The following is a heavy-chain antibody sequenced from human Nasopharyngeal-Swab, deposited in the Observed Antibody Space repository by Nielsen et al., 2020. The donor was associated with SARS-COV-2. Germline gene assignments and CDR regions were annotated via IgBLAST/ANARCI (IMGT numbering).Heavy chain of an antibody. Sequence: GESLKISCAASGFTFSSYSMNWVRQAPGKGLEWVSYISSSSSTIYYADSVKGRFTISRDNAKNSLYLQMNSLRAEDTAVYYCARDKSTIFGVVIIDYYYYMDVWGKGPRSPSP. CDR2: ISSSSSTI. CDR1: GFTFSSYS. CDR3: ARDKSTIFGVVIIDYYYYMDV. V-gene: IGHV3-48*01. D-gene: IGHD3-3*01. J-gene: IGHJ6*03.